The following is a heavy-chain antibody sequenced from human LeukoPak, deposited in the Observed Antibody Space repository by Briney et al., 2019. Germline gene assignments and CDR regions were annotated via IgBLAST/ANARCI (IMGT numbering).Heavy chain of an antibody. D-gene: IGHD3-22*01. CDR1: GFTFSSYG. Sequence: GGSLRLSCAASGFTFSSYGMHWVRQAPGKGLEGVAVISYEGSNKYYAESVKGRFTISLDNFKNKLYLQMNSLIAEDTAVYYSPKVLADYYDRSGYIDYWGQGTLVTVSS. J-gene: IGHJ4*02. V-gene: IGHV3-30*18. CDR2: ISYEGSNK. CDR3: PKVLADYYDRSGYIDY.